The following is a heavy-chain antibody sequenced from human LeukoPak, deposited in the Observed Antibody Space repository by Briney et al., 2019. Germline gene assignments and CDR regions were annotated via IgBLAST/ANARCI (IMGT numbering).Heavy chain of an antibody. CDR1: GFTFSSYW. J-gene: IGHJ4*02. CDR3: ARTYYYDK. Sequence: GGSLRLSCAASGFTFSSYWMHWVRQAPGKGLVWVSRISTDGSSTSYADSVKGRFTISRDNAKNTLYLQMNSLRAEDTAVYYCARTYYYDKWGQGTLVTVSS. V-gene: IGHV3-74*01. CDR2: ISTDGSST. D-gene: IGHD3-22*01.